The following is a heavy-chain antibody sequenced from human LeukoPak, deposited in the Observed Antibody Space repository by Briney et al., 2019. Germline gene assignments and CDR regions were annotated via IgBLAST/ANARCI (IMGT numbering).Heavy chain of an antibody. Sequence: PGRSLRLSCAASGFTFSSYGMHWVRQAPGKGLEWVAVISYDGSNKYYADSVKGRFTISRDNSKNPLYLQMNSLRAEDTAVYYCAKGRLRGVVITELDYWGQGTLVTVSS. D-gene: IGHD3-22*01. V-gene: IGHV3-30*18. J-gene: IGHJ4*02. CDR1: GFTFSSYG. CDR2: ISYDGSNK. CDR3: AKGRLRGVVITELDY.